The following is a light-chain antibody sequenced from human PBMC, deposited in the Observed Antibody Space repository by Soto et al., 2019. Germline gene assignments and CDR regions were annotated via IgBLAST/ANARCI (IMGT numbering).Light chain of an antibody. CDR1: SSDIGGYNY. Sequence: QSVLTQPASVSGSPGQSITISCTGTSSDIGGYNYVSWYRQHPGKAPELMIYDVANRPSGVSDRFSGSKSGNTASLTISGLQSEHEADYYCSSYTSTSTLYVFGTGTKVTVL. CDR2: DVA. CDR3: SSYTSTSTLYV. V-gene: IGLV2-14*03. J-gene: IGLJ1*01.